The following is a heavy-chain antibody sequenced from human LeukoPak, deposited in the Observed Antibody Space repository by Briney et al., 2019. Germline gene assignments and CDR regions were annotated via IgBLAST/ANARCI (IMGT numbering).Heavy chain of an antibody. CDR2: INNSGSI. CDR1: GGSFSGYY. J-gene: IGHJ6*03. V-gene: IGHV4-34*01. CDR3: ARVRVGELWAIPYYYYYMDV. D-gene: IGHD3-10*01. Sequence: SETLSLSCTVSGGSFSGYYWSWIRQPPGRGLEWIWEINNSGSINYTPSIKSRVTISVDTSKNQFSLKLSSVTAADTAVYYCARVRVGELWAIPYYYYYMDVWGKGTTVTVSS.